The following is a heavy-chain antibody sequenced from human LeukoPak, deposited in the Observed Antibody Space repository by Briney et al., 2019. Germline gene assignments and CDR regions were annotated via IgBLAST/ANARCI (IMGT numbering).Heavy chain of an antibody. CDR1: GDSISSNY. CDR3: ARCRDEFADYGFTS. J-gene: IGHJ5*02. Sequence: SETLSLTCTVSGDSISSNYWSWIRQPPGKGLEWIGYISNSGSTKYNPSLKSRVTISVDTSKNLFSLKLTSMTAADTAVHYCARCRDEFADYGFTSWGPGTLVTVSS. V-gene: IGHV4-59*01. CDR2: ISNSGST. D-gene: IGHD4-17*01.